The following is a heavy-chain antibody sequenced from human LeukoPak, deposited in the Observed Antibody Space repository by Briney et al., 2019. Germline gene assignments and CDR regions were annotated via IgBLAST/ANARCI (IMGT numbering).Heavy chain of an antibody. CDR1: GGSISSYS. D-gene: IGHD2-15*01. J-gene: IGHJ5*02. CDR2: IYHSGST. Sequence: SETLSLTCTVSGGSISSYSWSWIRQPPGKGLEWIGYIYHSGSTYYNPSLKSRVTISVDRSKNQFSLKLSSVTAADTAVYYCASSTVVAATTWGQGTLVTVSS. V-gene: IGHV4-59*12. CDR3: ASSTVVAATT.